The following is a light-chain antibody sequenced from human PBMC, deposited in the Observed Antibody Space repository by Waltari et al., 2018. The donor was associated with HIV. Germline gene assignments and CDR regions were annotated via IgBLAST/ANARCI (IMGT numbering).Light chain of an antibody. V-gene: IGLV2-14*03. CDR2: DVN. CDR1: SADIGTFDY. J-gene: IGLJ3*02. CDR3: SAYTFSNIPL. Sequence: QSALSQPASVSGSPGQSITISCFGTSADIGTFDYVSWYQQYAGKAPRLLIYDVNVWSSGLSNRFSGSKSGDTASLTISGLQTEDEADYYCSAYTFSNIPLFGGGTKLTVL.